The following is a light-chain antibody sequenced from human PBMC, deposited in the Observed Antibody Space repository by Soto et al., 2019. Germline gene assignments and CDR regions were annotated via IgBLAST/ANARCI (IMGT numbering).Light chain of an antibody. Sequence: VRAQSAKCVAVTPGQPASISCRSSQSLLYSDGNTFLSWSQQRPGQSPRRLIYKVSNRDSGVPDRFSGSGSGPDFTLNLRWVEAEDVGLSFYMEGTHWAHTLGQGTKVDIK. CDR2: KVS. V-gene: IGKV2-30*01. J-gene: IGKJ1*01. CDR3: MEGTHWAHT. CDR1: QSLLYSDGNTF.